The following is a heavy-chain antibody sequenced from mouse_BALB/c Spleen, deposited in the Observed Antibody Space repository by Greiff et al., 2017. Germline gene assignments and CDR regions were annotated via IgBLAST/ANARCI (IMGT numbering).Heavy chain of an antibody. J-gene: IGHJ4*01. CDR3: TRGLRGVMDY. CDR1: GYTFTSYY. Sequence: QVQLQQSGAELVKPGASVKLSCKASGYTFTSYYMYWVKQRPGQGLEWIGGINPSNGGTNFNEKFKSKATLTVDKSSSTAYMQLSSLTSEDSAVYYCTRGLRGVMDYWGQGTSVTVSS. D-gene: IGHD1-1*01. V-gene: IGHV1S81*02. CDR2: INPSNGGT.